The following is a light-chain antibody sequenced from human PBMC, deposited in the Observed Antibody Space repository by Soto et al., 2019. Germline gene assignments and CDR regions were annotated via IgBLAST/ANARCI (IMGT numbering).Light chain of an antibody. Sequence: QSALTQPASVSGSPGQSITISCTGTSSDVGGYNYVSWYQQHPGKAPKLMIYEVSNQPSGVSTRFFGSKSGNTASLTISGLQAEDEADYYCSSYTSSSIDYVFGTGTKLTVL. J-gene: IGLJ1*01. V-gene: IGLV2-14*01. CDR3: SSYTSSSIDYV. CDR2: EVS. CDR1: SSDVGGYNY.